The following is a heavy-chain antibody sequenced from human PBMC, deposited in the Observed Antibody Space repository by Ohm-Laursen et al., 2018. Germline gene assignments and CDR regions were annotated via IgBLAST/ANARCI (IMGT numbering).Heavy chain of an antibody. CDR2: INQDGNKK. CDR3: VTGGVGD. Sequence: SLRLSCSASGFNFRSLWMSWGRQAPGKGLEWVANINQDGNKKNYVDSVKGRFTISRDNTKNSLYLQMSGLRAEDTAVYYCVTGGVGDWGQGTLVTVSS. CDR1: GFNFRSLW. V-gene: IGHV3-7*01. J-gene: IGHJ4*02. D-gene: IGHD2-15*01.